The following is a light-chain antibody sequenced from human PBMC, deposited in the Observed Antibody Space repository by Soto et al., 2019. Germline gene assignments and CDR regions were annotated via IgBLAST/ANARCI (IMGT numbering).Light chain of an antibody. CDR3: QQFDSSAIT. V-gene: IGKV3-20*01. CDR2: GAS. CDR1: QSVMNNY. J-gene: IGKJ5*01. Sequence: EIVLTQSPGTLSLSPGERATLSCRASQSVMNNYSAWYQHKRGQAPRLLIYGASPRATGIPDMFSGSGSGTDFTLTISRLEPEYFAVYYCQQFDSSAITFGQGTRLEIK.